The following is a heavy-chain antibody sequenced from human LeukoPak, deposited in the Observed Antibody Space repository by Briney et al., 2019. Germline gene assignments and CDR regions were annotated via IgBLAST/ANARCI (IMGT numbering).Heavy chain of an antibody. CDR2: IYYSGST. D-gene: IGHD1-26*01. CDR3: VSQTPLYSGSFYFDY. V-gene: IGHV4-39*01. CDR1: GGSVSSVSYF. Sequence: PSETLSLTCTVGGGSVSSVSYFWGWIRQPPGKGLEWIGSIYYSGSTYYNPYLKSRVTISVDPSKNRFSLKLSSVTAADTAVYYCVSQTPLYSGSFYFDYWGQGTLVTVSS. J-gene: IGHJ4*02.